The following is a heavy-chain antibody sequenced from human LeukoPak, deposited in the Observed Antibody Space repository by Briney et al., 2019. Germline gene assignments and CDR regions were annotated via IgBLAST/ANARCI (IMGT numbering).Heavy chain of an antibody. J-gene: IGHJ4*02. CDR1: GGSFNSDDQY. D-gene: IGHD3-22*01. Sequence: PSETLSLTCTVSGGSFNSDDQYWIWLRQSPGKALECIGCIHPSGMLYNNPSLERRVTMSRDKYKNQFSLNLNSVTAADTAVYFCSRGLDSRKLGYWGQGILVTVSS. CDR2: IHPSGML. CDR3: SRGLDSRKLGY. V-gene: IGHV4-31*03.